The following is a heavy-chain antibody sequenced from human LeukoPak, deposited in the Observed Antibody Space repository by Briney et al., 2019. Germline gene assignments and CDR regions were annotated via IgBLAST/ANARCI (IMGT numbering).Heavy chain of an antibody. V-gene: IGHV4-34*01. J-gene: IGHJ4*02. D-gene: IGHD3-3*01. CDR2: INHSGST. CDR3: ARHGVYYDFWSGYPYYFDY. Sequence: SETLSLTCAVYGGSFSGYYWSWIRQPLGKGLEWIGEINHSGSTNYNPSLKSRVTISVDTSKNQFSLKLSSVTAADTAVYYCARHGVYYDFWSGYPYYFDYWGQGTLVTVSS. CDR1: GGSFSGYY.